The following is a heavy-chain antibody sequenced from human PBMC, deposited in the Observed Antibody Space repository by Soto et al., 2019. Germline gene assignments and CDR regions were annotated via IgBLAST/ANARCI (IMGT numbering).Heavy chain of an antibody. Sequence: QVQLVESGGGVVQPGRSLRLSCAASGFNFNNYGMHWVRQAPGKGLEWVAVIWNDGNGYYYANSVKGRFTISRDNSKNTLYLQMSSLRAADTAVYYCARRQISPPTRGAASARGGMDVWGQGTTVTVS. D-gene: IGHD6-13*01. CDR2: IWNDGNGY. CDR1: GFNFNNYG. CDR3: ARRQISPPTRGAASARGGMDV. J-gene: IGHJ6*02. V-gene: IGHV3-33*01.